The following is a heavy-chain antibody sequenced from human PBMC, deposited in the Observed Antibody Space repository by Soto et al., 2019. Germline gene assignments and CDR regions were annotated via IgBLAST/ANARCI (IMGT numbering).Heavy chain of an antibody. J-gene: IGHJ3*01. V-gene: IGHV1-8*01. CDR3: ARGLCTGGTCYGLTFDL. CDR2: MAPFSGNT. CDR1: GYTFTSFD. D-gene: IGHD2-15*01. Sequence: ASVKVSCKASGYTFTSFDISWLRQATGQGLEWMGWMAPFSGNTGSAQKFQGRITMTRNTSITTAYMELTGLTSDDTAVYYCARGLCTGGTCYGLTFDLWGQGTVVTV.